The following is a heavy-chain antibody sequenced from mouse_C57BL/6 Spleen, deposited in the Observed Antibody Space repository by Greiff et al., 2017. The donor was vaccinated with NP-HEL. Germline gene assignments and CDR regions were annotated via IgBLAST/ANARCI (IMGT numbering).Heavy chain of an antibody. CDR3: ARSLLLTTVVARGTNFDY. Sequence: VQLQQPGAELVKPGASVKLSCKASGYTFTSYWMHWVKQRPGLGLEWIGMIHPNSGSTNYNEKFKSKATLTVDKSSSTAYMQLSSLTSEDSAVYYCARSLLLTTVVARGTNFDYWGQGTTLTVSS. V-gene: IGHV1-64*01. J-gene: IGHJ2*01. CDR2: IHPNSGST. D-gene: IGHD1-1*01. CDR1: GYTFTSYW.